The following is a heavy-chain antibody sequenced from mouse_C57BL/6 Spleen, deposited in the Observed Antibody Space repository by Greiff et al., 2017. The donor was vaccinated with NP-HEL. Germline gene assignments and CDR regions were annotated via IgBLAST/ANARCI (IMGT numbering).Heavy chain of an antibody. CDR3: ARRSTTVVATDFDV. Sequence: EVQGVESGGGLVKPGGSLKLSCAASGFTFSSYTMSWVRQTPEKRLEWVATISGGGGNTYYPDSVKGRFTISRDNAKNTLYLQMSSLRSEDTALYYCARRSTTVVATDFDVWGTGTTVTVSS. D-gene: IGHD1-1*01. V-gene: IGHV5-9*01. CDR2: ISGGGGNT. CDR1: GFTFSSYT. J-gene: IGHJ1*03.